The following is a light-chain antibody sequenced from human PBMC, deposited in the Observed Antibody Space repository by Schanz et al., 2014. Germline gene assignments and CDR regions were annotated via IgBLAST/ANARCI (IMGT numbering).Light chain of an antibody. Sequence: QSVLTQPPSVSGAPGQRVTISCTGSSSNIGAGYDVHWYQQLPGAAPKLLIYGNYRRPSGVPDRFSGSKSGTSASLVITGLQAEDEADYYCQSSHNPLTDYVFGTGTKLTVL. J-gene: IGLJ1*01. V-gene: IGLV1-40*01. CDR3: QSSHNPLTDYV. CDR2: GNY. CDR1: SSNIGAGYD.